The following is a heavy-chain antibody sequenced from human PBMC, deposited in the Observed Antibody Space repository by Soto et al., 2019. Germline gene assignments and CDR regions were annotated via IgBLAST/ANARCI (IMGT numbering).Heavy chain of an antibody. D-gene: IGHD3-3*01. CDR1: GGSISSYY. Sequence: SETLSLTCTVSGGSISSYYWSWIRQPPGKGLEWIGYIYYSGSTNYNPSLKSRVTISVDTSKNQFSLKLSSVTAADTAVYYCARDSPITIVGVVHNGFDPWGQGTLVTVSS. J-gene: IGHJ5*02. CDR2: IYYSGST. V-gene: IGHV4-59*12. CDR3: ARDSPITIVGVVHNGFDP.